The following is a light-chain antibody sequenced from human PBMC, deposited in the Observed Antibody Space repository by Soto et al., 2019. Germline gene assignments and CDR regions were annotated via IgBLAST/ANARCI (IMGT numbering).Light chain of an antibody. J-gene: IGLJ1*01. CDR3: QSSDSSLSGFSYV. CDR1: SSNIGAGYD. Sequence: QSVLTQPPSVSGAPGQRVTISCTGSSSNIGAGYDVHWYQQLPGTAPKLLIYGNSNRPSGVPDRFSGSKSGTSASLAITGLQAEDEADYYCQSSDSSLSGFSYVFGTGTKLTVL. CDR2: GNS. V-gene: IGLV1-40*01.